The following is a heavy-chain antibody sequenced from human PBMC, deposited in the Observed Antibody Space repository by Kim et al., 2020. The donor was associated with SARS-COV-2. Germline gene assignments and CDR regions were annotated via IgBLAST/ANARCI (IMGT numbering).Heavy chain of an antibody. D-gene: IGHD5-18*01. Sequence: GGSLRLSCETSGFNFSGSAMHWVRQASGKGLEWVGLIRSKPNNYATTYAASVKGRFTISRDDSKNTAYLQMNSLKTEDAAVYFCALPMVTAGVDVWGQGTTVTVST. CDR3: ALPMVTAGVDV. CDR2: IRSKPNNYAT. V-gene: IGHV3-73*01. CDR1: GFNFSGSA. J-gene: IGHJ6*01.